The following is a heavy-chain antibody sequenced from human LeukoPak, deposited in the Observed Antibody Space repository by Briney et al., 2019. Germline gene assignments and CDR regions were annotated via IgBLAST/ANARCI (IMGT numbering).Heavy chain of an antibody. CDR1: GFTFSTYT. D-gene: IGHD7-27*01. J-gene: IGHJ4*02. V-gene: IGHV3-23*01. CDR2: IGNNGGGI. Sequence: PGGSLRLSYAASGFTFSTYTMYWVRHPPGKRLEWVSIIGNNGGGIHYADSVKGRFTTSRDNFKNALYLQMNSLRVEDTAVYYCAIDPNWGTHSWGQGALVTVSS. CDR3: AIDPNWGTHS.